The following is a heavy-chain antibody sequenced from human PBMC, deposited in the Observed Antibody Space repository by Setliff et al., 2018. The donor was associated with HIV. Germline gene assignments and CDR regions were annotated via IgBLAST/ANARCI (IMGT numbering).Heavy chain of an antibody. CDR3: ASSGSGSYINWFGP. V-gene: IGHV4-34*01. CDR2: IYYRGST. J-gene: IGHJ5*02. CDR1: GGSFNDYY. Sequence: PSETLSLTCAVYGGSFNDYYWTWIRQPPGKGLEWIGSIYYRGSTYYNPSLKSRVTISVDTSKNQFSLKLNSVTAADTAVYYCASSGSGSYINWFGPWGQGTLVTVSS. D-gene: IGHD3-10*01.